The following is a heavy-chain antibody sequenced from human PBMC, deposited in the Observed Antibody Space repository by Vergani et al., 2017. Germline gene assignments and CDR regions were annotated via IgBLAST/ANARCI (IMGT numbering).Heavy chain of an antibody. CDR3: ARDSVFYYDYVWGSYRPSGGFDY. CDR1: GFTFSSYS. J-gene: IGHJ4*02. CDR2: ISSSSSTI. V-gene: IGHV3-48*04. D-gene: IGHD3-16*02. Sequence: EVQLVESGGGLVQPGGSLRLSCAASGFTFSSYSMNWVRQAPGKGLEWVSYISSSSSTIYYADSVKGRFTISRDNAKNSLYLQMNSLRAEDTAVYYCARDSVFYYDYVWGSYRPSGGFDYWGQGTLVTVSS.